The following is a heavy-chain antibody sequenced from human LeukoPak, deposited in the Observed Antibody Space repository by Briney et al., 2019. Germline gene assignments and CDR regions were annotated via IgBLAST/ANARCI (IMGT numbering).Heavy chain of an antibody. D-gene: IGHD2-2*01. Sequence: GGSLRLSCAASGFTFKNYALHWVRQAPGKGLEWVSFIAYDGSSIYYRDSAKGRFTISRDNSKNTLYLQMNSLRAEDTAVYYCAKVVGYCSSTSCYADYDAFDIWGQGTMVTVSS. CDR3: AKVVGYCSSTSCYADYDAFDI. CDR1: GFTFKNYA. J-gene: IGHJ3*02. CDR2: IAYDGSSI. V-gene: IGHV3-30*04.